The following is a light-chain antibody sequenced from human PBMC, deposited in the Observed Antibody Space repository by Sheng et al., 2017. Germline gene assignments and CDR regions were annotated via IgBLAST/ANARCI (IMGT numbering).Light chain of an antibody. CDR1: SSNIGSNH. V-gene: IGLV1-47*01. CDR2: RNS. J-gene: IGLJ2*01. CDR3: AAWDDNLSIL. Sequence: QSVLTQPPSASGTPGQRVTISCSGGSSNIGSNHVHWYKQLPGMAPKLLIYRNSDRASGVPDRFSGSKSGTSASLAIGGLRSEDEADYYCAAWDDNLSILFGGGTKLTVL.